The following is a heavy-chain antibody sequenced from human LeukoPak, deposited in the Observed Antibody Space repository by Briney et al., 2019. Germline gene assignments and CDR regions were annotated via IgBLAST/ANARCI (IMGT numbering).Heavy chain of an antibody. D-gene: IGHD3-10*01. CDR2: IYYSGSI. Sequence: SETLSLTCTVSGGSISSYYWSLIRRPPGKGLEWIRYIYYSGSINYNPSLKSRVTISVDTSRNQFSMKLNSVTAADTAVYYCAGSGGLSNQGAVFDYWGQGTLVTVSS. CDR3: AGSGGLSNQGAVFDY. V-gene: IGHV4-59*13. J-gene: IGHJ4*02. CDR1: GGSISSYY.